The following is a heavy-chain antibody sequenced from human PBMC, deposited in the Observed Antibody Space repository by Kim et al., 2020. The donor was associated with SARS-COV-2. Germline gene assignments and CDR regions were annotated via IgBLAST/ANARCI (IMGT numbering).Heavy chain of an antibody. D-gene: IGHD6-19*01. CDR1: GFTFSSYW. CDR3: AREGIAVAGGLDY. CDR2: KKQMGRGK. V-gene: IGHV3-7*01. Sequence: GGSLRLSCAASGFTFSSYWMSWVRQAPGKGLEWVAKKKQMGRGKNYVNSVKGQLTNSRENAKNSLYLQMNSRRAEDTAVYYFAREGIAVAGGLDYWGQGTLVTVSS. J-gene: IGHJ4*02.